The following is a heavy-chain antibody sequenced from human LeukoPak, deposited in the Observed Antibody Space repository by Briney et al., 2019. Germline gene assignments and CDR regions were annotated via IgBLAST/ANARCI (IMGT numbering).Heavy chain of an antibody. D-gene: IGHD1-26*01. Sequence: GGSLRLSCAASGFSFNIHGMHWVRQAPGKGLEWVAFLRYDGSNKYYADSVKGRFTISRDNSKNTLYLQMNSLRAEDTAVYYCARGQELVGIVGATLYYWGQGTLVTVSS. CDR3: ARGQELVGIVGATLYY. J-gene: IGHJ4*02. CDR2: LRYDGSNK. CDR1: GFSFNIHG. V-gene: IGHV3-30*02.